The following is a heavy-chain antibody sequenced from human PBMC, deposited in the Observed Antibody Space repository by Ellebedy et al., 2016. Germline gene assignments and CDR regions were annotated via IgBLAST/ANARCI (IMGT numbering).Heavy chain of an antibody. CDR2: ISAHNGDT. CDR3: ARDYDYDIDH. V-gene: IGHV1-18*01. D-gene: IGHD3-22*01. Sequence: ASVKVSXKASSYTFTNYGISWVRQAPGQGLEWMGWISAHNGDTKYAQTIQGRLTMTTDTSTSTGYMELRSLRSDDTAVYWCARDYDYDIDHWGQGTLVTVSS. CDR1: SYTFTNYG. J-gene: IGHJ4*02.